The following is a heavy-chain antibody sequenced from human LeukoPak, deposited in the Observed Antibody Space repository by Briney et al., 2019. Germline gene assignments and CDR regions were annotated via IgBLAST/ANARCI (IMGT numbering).Heavy chain of an antibody. CDR2: IYWDDDK. CDR3: ARLAYYDNSGYSRPFDI. J-gene: IGHJ3*02. CDR1: GFSLTTRGVG. D-gene: IGHD3-22*01. V-gene: IGHV2-5*02. Sequence: SGPTLVNPTQTLTLTCAFSGFSLTTRGVGVGWIRQPPGKALEWLALIYWDDDKRYIPSLKSRLTITKDTSKKQVVLTVTNLDPVDTATYYCARLAYYDNSGYSRPFDIWGQGTRVTVSS.